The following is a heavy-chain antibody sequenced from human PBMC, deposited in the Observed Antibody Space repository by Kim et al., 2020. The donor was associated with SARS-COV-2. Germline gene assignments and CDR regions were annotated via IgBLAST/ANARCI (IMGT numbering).Heavy chain of an antibody. CDR3: VKDQTYSYDL. Sequence: GGSLRLSCSASGFTFSDYAMHWVRQAPGRGLEPVATVSISGDKTYYGDSVKGRFTISRDNSKNTQHLQMSTLRADDTAIYYCVKDQTYSYDLWGQGTLVIVSS. D-gene: IGHD5-12*01. V-gene: IGHV3-64D*06. J-gene: IGHJ5*02. CDR2: VSISGDKT. CDR1: GFTFSDYA.